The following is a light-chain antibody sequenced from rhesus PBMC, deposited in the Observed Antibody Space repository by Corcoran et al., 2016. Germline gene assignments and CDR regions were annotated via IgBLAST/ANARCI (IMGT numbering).Light chain of an antibody. Sequence: DIVMTQTPLSLPVTPGEPASISCRSSQSLLHSNGNTYLHWYLQKPGQSPRRLIYKVTNRESGGPDRFSGSGSGTDFTLKISRVEPEDVGVYYCMQSTKDPFTFGPGTKLDIK. CDR1: QSLLHSNGNTY. J-gene: IGKJ3*01. CDR2: KVT. V-gene: IGKV2S3*01. CDR3: MQSTKDPFT.